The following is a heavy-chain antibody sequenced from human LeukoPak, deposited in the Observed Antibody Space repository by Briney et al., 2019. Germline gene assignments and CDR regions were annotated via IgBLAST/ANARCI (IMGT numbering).Heavy chain of an antibody. D-gene: IGHD6-13*01. Sequence: PSETLSHICTVSGGSISTYSWNWNRQPPGKGLEWIGYIYYSGTTNYNPSLKSRVTISADTSKNQFSLKLTSVTAADTAVYYCARGYSSTWFKTWHFWGHGALASVSS. CDR1: GGSISTYS. J-gene: IGHJ4*01. CDR2: IYYSGTT. CDR3: ARGYSSTWFKTWHF. V-gene: IGHV4-59*08.